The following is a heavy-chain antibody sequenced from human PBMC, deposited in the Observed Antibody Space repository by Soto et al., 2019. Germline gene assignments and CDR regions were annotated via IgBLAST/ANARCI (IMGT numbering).Heavy chain of an antibody. CDR2: INPNSGGK. J-gene: IGHJ5*02. CDR1: GYTFTGYY. Sequence: ASVKVSCKASGYTFTGYYMHWVRQAPGQGLEWMGWINPNSGGKNYAQKFQGWVTMTRDTSISTAYMELSRLRSDDTAVYYCARDLGSSWFPFDPWGQGTLVTVSS. CDR3: ARDLGSSWFPFDP. D-gene: IGHD6-13*01. V-gene: IGHV1-2*04.